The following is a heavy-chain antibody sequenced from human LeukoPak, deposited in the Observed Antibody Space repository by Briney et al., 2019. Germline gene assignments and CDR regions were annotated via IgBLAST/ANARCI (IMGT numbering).Heavy chain of an antibody. J-gene: IGHJ4*02. CDR2: IIPILGIA. Sequence: GSSVKVSCKASGGTFSSYTISWVRQAPGQGLEWMGRIIPILGIANYAQKFQGRVTITADKSTSTAYMELSSLRSEDTAMYYCARDSVLVPAATFDYWGQGTLVTVSS. CDR3: ARDSVLVPAATFDY. D-gene: IGHD2-2*01. V-gene: IGHV1-69*04. CDR1: GGTFSSYT.